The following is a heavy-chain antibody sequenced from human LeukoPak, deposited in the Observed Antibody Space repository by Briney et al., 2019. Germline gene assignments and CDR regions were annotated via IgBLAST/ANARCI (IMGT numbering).Heavy chain of an antibody. CDR2: IYYSGST. V-gene: IGHV4-31*03. J-gene: IGHJ3*01. D-gene: IGHD4-17*01. CDR3: ARDRLGYGDSYDAFDF. Sequence: SETLTLTCTVSGGSISSGGYYWSWIRQHPGKGLEWIGYIYYSGSTYYNPTLKSRVTISVDTSKNQFSLKLSSVTAADTAVYYCARDRLGYGDSYDAFDFWRQGTTVTVSS. CDR1: GGSISSGGYY.